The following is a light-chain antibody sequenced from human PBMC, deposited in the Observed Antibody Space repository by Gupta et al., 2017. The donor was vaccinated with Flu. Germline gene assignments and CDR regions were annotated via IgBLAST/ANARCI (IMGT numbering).Light chain of an antibody. J-gene: IGKJ1*01. V-gene: IGKV1-39*01. Sequence: DIQMTQSPSSLSASVGDRVTIACRASQSISIYLNWYQQKPGKAPNLLIYNASSLQSGVPSKLSGGGSGTDFALTISSLQPEDFATYYCQQTDNTSWTFGQGTKVEIK. CDR2: NAS. CDR3: QQTDNTSWT. CDR1: QSISIY.